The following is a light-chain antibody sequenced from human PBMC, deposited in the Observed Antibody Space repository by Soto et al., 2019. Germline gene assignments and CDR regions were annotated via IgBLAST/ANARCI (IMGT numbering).Light chain of an antibody. CDR2: GAS. V-gene: IGKV3-20*01. CDR3: QQYGTSPLT. J-gene: IGKJ4*01. CDR1: QTFTSGY. Sequence: EIVLTQSPGTLSLSPGERATLSCRASQTFTSGYLAWYQQKPGRAPRLLIYGASSRATGIPDRFTGSGSGTDFTLTISRLEPEDFAVYYCQQYGTSPLTFGGGTKVEI.